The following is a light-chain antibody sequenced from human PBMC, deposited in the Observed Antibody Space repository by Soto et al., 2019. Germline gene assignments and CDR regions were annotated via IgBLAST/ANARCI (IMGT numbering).Light chain of an antibody. CDR3: MQATLFPL. Sequence: DIVMTQTPLSSPVTLGQPASISCRSSQSLVNSDGNTYLSWLQQRPGQPPRLIIYKISNRFSGVPDRFSGSGAGTDFTLKISRVEAEDVGIYFCMQATLFPLFGKGTKVEIK. CDR1: QSLVNSDGNTY. V-gene: IGKV2-24*01. CDR2: KIS. J-gene: IGKJ1*01.